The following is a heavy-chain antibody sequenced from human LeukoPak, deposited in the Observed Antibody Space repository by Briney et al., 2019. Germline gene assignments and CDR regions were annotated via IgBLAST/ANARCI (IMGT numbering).Heavy chain of an antibody. CDR1: IGSVNSGVYY. V-gene: IGHV4-39*01. Sequence: SETLSLTCTVSIGSVNSGVYYWGWIRQPPGKGLEWIGSIHSSGNTYYNPSLKSRVTISVDTSKNHFSLKLSSVTAADRAVYYCTKHEGSYYDKSCYTFDFWGQGTLVTVSS. J-gene: IGHJ4*02. CDR2: IHSSGNT. D-gene: IGHD3-22*01. CDR3: TKHEGSYYDKSCYTFDF.